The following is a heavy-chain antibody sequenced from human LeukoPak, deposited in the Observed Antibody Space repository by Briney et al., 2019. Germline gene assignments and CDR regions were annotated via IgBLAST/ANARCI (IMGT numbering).Heavy chain of an antibody. Sequence: SSETLSLTCSVSGASISSGRNYSGWIRQPPGKTLEWIGSIYSSGSTYYKPSLKSRVIIIIDTPRNHFSLTLSSVTAANTAVYYCARSDGYGLVGIWGQGTMVTVSS. CDR1: GASISSGRNY. D-gene: IGHD3-10*01. CDR3: ARSDGYGLVGI. CDR2: IYSSGST. V-gene: IGHV4-39*07. J-gene: IGHJ3*02.